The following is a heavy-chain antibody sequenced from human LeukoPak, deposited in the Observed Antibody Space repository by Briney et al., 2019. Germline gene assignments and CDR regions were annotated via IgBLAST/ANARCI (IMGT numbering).Heavy chain of an antibody. J-gene: IGHJ2*01. Sequence: SETLSLTCTVSGDSISSYYWSWIRQPPGKGLEWIGYIYYSGSTNYNPSLKSRVTISMDTSSNPFSLMMSSVTPADTAVYYCARGTKSSRVTVLNSFWFFDLWGRGTLVTVSS. CDR1: GDSISSYY. CDR3: ARGTKSSRVTVLNSFWFFDL. D-gene: IGHD4-17*01. CDR2: IYYSGST. V-gene: IGHV4-59*08.